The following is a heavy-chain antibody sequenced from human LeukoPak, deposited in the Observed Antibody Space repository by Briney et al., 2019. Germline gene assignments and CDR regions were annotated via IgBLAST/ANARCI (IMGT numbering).Heavy chain of an antibody. Sequence: SETLSLTCTVSGGSISSYYWGWIRQPPGKGLEWIGSIYHSGSTYYNPSLKSRVTISVDTSKNQFSLKLSSVTAADTAVYYCARVRGYCSGGSCYRFAFDIWGQGTMVTVSS. D-gene: IGHD2-15*01. CDR3: ARVRGYCSGGSCYRFAFDI. CDR2: IYHSGST. CDR1: GGSISSYY. V-gene: IGHV4-38-2*02. J-gene: IGHJ3*02.